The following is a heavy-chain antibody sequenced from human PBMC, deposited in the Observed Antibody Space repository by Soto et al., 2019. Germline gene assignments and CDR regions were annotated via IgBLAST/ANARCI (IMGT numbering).Heavy chain of an antibody. CDR2: IYYSGST. V-gene: IGHV4-61*08. CDR1: GGSISSGGYY. D-gene: IGHD3-10*01. J-gene: IGHJ6*02. CDR3: ARAGQTVRGFPPYYYYGMDV. Sequence: PSETLSLTCTVSGGSISSGGYYWSWIRQPPGKGLEWIGYIYYSGSTNYNPSLKSRVTISVDTSKNQFSLKLSSVTAADTAVYYCARAGQTVRGFPPYYYYGMDVWGQGTTVTVSS.